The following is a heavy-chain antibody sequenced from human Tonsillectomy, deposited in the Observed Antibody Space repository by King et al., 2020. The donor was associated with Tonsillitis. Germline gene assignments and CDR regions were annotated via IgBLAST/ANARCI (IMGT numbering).Heavy chain of an antibody. CDR3: ARVTWYSGSYYLDY. CDR2: INPNSGGT. J-gene: IGHJ4*02. Sequence: QLVQSGAEVKKPGASLKVSCKASGYTFTGYYIHWGRKAPGQGLEWMGWINPNSGGTNYAQKFQGRVTRTRETSITTAYMEPSRLRSDDTAVYYCARVTWYSGSYYLDYWGQGTLVTVSS. CDR1: GYTFTGYY. V-gene: IGHV1-2*02. D-gene: IGHD1-26*01.